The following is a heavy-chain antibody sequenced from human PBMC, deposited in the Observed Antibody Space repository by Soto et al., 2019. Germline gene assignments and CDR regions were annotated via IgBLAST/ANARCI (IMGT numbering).Heavy chain of an antibody. CDR2: IIPIFGTA. J-gene: IGHJ4*02. CDR1: GGTFSSYS. V-gene: IGHV1-69*01. CDR3: ARDGGRHYAGIDY. Sequence: QVQLVQSGAEVKKPGSSVKVSCKASGGTFSSYSINWVRQAPGQGLEWMGEIIPIFGTANYAQKFQGRVTITADASTSTAYMELSSLRSEDTAGYYCARDGGRHYAGIDYWGQGTLVTVSS. D-gene: IGHD1-26*01.